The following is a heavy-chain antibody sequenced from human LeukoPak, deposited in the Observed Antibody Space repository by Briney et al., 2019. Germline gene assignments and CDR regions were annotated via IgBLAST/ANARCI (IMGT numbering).Heavy chain of an antibody. CDR3: AKGGYYDSSGYYRWYFDY. CDR2: ISGSGGST. CDR1: GSTFSSYA. Sequence: GGSLRLSCAASGSTFSSYAMSWVRQAPGKGLEWVSAISGSGGSTYYADSVKGRFTISRDNSKNTLYLQMNSLRAEDTAVYYCAKGGYYDSSGYYRWYFDYWGQGTLVTVSS. J-gene: IGHJ4*02. V-gene: IGHV3-23*01. D-gene: IGHD3-22*01.